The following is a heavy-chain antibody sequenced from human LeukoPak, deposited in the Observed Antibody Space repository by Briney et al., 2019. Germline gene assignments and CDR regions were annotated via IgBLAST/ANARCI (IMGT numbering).Heavy chain of an antibody. CDR2: IYSRCST. Sequence: GGSLRLSCAASGFTFSSNYMSWVRQAPGKGLEWVSVIYSRCSTCYADSVKGRFNIARDNPKNTLYLQMDRLRAEDTAVYYCARDQPNGYGDYESYYLDYWGQATLVTVSS. CDR3: ARDQPNGYGDYESYYLDY. CDR1: GFTFSSNY. D-gene: IGHD4-17*01. J-gene: IGHJ4*02. V-gene: IGHV3-66*01.